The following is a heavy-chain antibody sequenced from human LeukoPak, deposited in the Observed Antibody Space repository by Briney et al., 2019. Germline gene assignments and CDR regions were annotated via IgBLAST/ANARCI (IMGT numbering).Heavy chain of an antibody. Sequence: VSVKVSCKASGYTFTGYYMHWVRQAPGQGLEWMGWINPNSGGTNYAQKFQGRVTMTRDTSISTAYMELSRLRSDDTAVYYCAREYSSSGGRFDYWGQGTLVTVSS. CDR3: AREYSSSGGRFDY. CDR1: GYTFTGYY. J-gene: IGHJ4*02. CDR2: INPNSGGT. V-gene: IGHV1-2*02. D-gene: IGHD6-6*01.